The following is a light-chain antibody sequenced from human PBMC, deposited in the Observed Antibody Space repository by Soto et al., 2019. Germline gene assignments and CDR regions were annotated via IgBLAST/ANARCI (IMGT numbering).Light chain of an antibody. CDR3: QQYNRYSLT. J-gene: IGKJ4*01. CDR2: DAS. CDR1: QSISSW. V-gene: IGKV1-5*01. Sequence: DIQMTQSPSTLSASVGDRVTITCRARQSISSWLAWYQQKPGKAPKLLIYDASSLESEVPSRFSGSGSDTEFTLTIHNLQPDDFATYRCQQYNRYSLTFGGETKLEIK.